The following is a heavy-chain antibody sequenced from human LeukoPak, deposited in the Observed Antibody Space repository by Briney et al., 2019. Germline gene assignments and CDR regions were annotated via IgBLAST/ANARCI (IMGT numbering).Heavy chain of an antibody. J-gene: IGHJ4*02. V-gene: IGHV4-34*01. CDR2: INHSGST. CDR1: GGSFSTYQ. Sequence: PSETLSLTCAVYGGSFSTYQWSWIRQPPGKGLEWIGEINHSGSTNYNPSLRSRGTISVDTSKNRFSLKLSSVTAADTAVYYCARKVLWGSYYNYWGQGTLVTVSS. D-gene: IGHD3-10*01. CDR3: ARKVLWGSYYNY.